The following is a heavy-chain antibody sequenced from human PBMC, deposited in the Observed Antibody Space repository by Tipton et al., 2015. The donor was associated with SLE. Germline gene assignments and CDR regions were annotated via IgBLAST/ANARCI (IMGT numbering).Heavy chain of an antibody. V-gene: IGHV3-23*01. CDR1: GFNFNRQA. Sequence: SLRLSCAASGFNFNRQAMTWARQAPGKGLEWVSVISGSGGETYYADSVKGRFASSRDFSKNPLYLQMDSLKSEDTAVYYCAKNTGTSAYHAAQDWGQGTLVTVSS. D-gene: IGHD1-14*01. CDR2: ISGSGGET. J-gene: IGHJ4*02. CDR3: AKNTGTSAYHAAQD.